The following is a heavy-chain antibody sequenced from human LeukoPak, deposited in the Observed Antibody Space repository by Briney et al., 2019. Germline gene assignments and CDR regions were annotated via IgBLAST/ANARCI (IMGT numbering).Heavy chain of an antibody. D-gene: IGHD3-22*01. J-gene: IGHJ5*02. CDR1: GFTFSSYA. Sequence: PGGSLRLSCAASGFTFSSYAMSWVRRAPGKGLKWVSGISGSGSRTYYADSMKGRFTISRDNSKNTLYLQMNSLRAEDVAADYTAKYSRGIEVANTNGWFYLWRWGTLIPVSA. CDR2: ISGSGSRT. V-gene: IGHV3-23*01. CDR3: AKYSRGIEVANTNGWFYL.